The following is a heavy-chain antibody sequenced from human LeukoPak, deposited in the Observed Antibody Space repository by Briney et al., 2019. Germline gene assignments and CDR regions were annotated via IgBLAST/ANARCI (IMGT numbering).Heavy chain of an antibody. D-gene: IGHD4-17*01. CDR3: TTDFLGPHDYGAF. J-gene: IGHJ2*01. Sequence: GGSLRLSCAASVFTFSNACMSGVRQAPRKGLEGVGRVKSKTDAGTTDYAAPVKGRFTISRDDSKNTLYLQMNSLKTEDTAVYYCTTDFLGPHDYGAFWGRGTLVTVSS. CDR2: VKSKTDAGTT. CDR1: VFTFSNAC. V-gene: IGHV3-15*01.